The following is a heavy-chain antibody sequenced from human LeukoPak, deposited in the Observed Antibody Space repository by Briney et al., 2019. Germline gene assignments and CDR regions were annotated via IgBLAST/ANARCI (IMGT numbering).Heavy chain of an antibody. CDR2: IYHSGST. V-gene: IGHV4-38-2*02. J-gene: IGHJ6*03. Sequence: SETLSLTCTVSGYSISSGYYWGWIRQPPGKGLEWIGSIYHSGSTYYNPSLKSRVTISVDTSKNQFSLKLSSVTAADTAVYYCARGSYSGSSSNTHYYYYMDVWGKGTTVTVSS. CDR3: ARGSYSGSSSNTHYYYYMDV. CDR1: GYSISSGYY. D-gene: IGHD1-26*01.